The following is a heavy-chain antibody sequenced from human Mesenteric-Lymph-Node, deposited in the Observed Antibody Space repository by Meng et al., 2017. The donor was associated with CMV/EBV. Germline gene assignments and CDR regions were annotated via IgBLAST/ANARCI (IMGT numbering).Heavy chain of an antibody. CDR2: ISRSGDTR. V-gene: IGHV3-11*01. J-gene: IGHJ4*02. CDR3: AMAFCSGIVDD. Sequence: GESLKISCAASGFTFSDSYMNWIRQAPGLGLEWVSYISRSGDTRFYADSVKGRFTISRDNANNSLYLQMNSLRAEDTAVYYCAMAFCSGIVDDWGQGTLVTVSS. CDR1: GFTFSDSY. D-gene: IGHD2-15*01.